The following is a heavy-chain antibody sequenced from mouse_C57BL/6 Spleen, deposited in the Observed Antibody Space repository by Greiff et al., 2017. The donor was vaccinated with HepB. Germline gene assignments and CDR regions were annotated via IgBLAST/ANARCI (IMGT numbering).Heavy chain of an antibody. CDR3: ARGGDYGWYFDD. CDR1: GYTFTTYP. D-gene: IGHD2-13*01. Sequence: QVQLQHSGAELVKPGASVKLSCKASGYTFTTYPIEWMKQNHGKSLEWIGNFHPYNDDTKYNEKFKGKATLTVEKSSSTVYLELSRLTSDDSAVYYCARGGDYGWYFDDWGTGTTVTVSS. CDR2: FHPYNDDT. V-gene: IGHV1-47*01. J-gene: IGHJ1*03.